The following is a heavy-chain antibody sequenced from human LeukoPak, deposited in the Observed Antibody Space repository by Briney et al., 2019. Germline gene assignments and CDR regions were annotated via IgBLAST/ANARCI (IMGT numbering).Heavy chain of an antibody. V-gene: IGHV3-64D*06. CDR2: ISSNGGST. CDR3: VKAHGADAFDI. Sequence: GGSLRLSCSASGFTFSRYPMYWVRRAPGKGLESVSAISSNGGSTSYADSVKGRFTISRDNSKNTLWLQMSSLRAEDTAVYSCVKAHGADAFDIWGQGTMVTVSS. J-gene: IGHJ3*02. CDR1: GFTFSRYP.